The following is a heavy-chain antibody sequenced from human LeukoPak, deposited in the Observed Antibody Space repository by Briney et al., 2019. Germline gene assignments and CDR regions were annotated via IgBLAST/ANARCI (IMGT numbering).Heavy chain of an antibody. V-gene: IGHV6-1*01. CDR3: ARDADWGYDAYDL. CDR2: TYYKSKWYN. Sequence: SQTLSLTCAISGDSVSVNSDVWNWIRQSPSRGLEWLGRTYYKSKWYNDYAVSVKSRITISTDTSKNQFSLQLNSVTPEDTAVYYCARDADWGYDAYDLWGQGTMVTVSS. D-gene: IGHD7-27*01. J-gene: IGHJ3*01. CDR1: GDSVSVNSDV.